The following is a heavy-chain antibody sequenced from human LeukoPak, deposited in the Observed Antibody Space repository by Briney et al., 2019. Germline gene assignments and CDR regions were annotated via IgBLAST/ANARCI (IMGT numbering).Heavy chain of an antibody. CDR2: ISYDGSNK. V-gene: IGHV3-30-3*01. CDR3: AREVSSSSSSYYYYGMDV. Sequence: GRSLRLSCAASGFTFSSYAMHWVRQAPGKGREWGAVISYDGSNKYYADSVKGRFTISRDTSKNTLYMHMNRLRGEDTAVYSCAREVSSSSSSYYYYGMDVWGQETTVTVSS. J-gene: IGHJ6*02. CDR1: GFTFSSYA. D-gene: IGHD6-6*01.